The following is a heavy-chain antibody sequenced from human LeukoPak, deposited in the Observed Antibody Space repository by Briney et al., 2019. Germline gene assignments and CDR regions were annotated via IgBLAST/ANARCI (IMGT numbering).Heavy chain of an antibody. CDR2: IKNDGSGA. CDR3: ARAPVSSRYGGSWFDP. Sequence: PGGSLRLSCAASGFTYSSYWMHWVRHAPGKGLVWVSRIKNDGSGATYADSVKGRFTISIDNSKNTLYLQMNSLRAEDTAVYYCARAPVSSRYGGSWFDPWGQGTLVTVSS. J-gene: IGHJ5*02. D-gene: IGHD6-13*01. V-gene: IGHV3-74*01. CDR1: GFTYSSYW.